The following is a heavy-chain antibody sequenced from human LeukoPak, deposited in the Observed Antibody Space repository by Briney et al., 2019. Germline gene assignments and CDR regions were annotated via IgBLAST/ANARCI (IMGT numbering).Heavy chain of an antibody. CDR3: AGESGNFRLFDY. CDR2: IYYSGGT. Sequence: SETLSLTCTVSGGSISSYYWSWIRQPPGKGLEWIGYIYYSGGTNYNPSLKSRVTISVDTSKNQFSLKLSSVTAADTAVYYCAGESGNFRLFDYWGQGTLVTVSS. CDR1: GGSISSYY. D-gene: IGHD4-23*01. V-gene: IGHV4-59*01. J-gene: IGHJ4*02.